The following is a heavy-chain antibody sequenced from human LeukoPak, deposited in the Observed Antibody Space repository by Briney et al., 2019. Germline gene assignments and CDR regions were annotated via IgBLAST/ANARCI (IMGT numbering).Heavy chain of an antibody. Sequence: SETLSLTCTVSGVSISSYYWSWIRQPAGKGLEWIGRIYTSGSTNYNPSLKSRVTMSVGTSKNQFSLKLSSVTAADTAVYYCATPGTYDSSGWDFDYWGQGTLVTVSS. D-gene: IGHD3-22*01. CDR2: IYTSGST. J-gene: IGHJ4*02. V-gene: IGHV4-4*07. CDR3: ATPGTYDSSGWDFDY. CDR1: GVSISSYY.